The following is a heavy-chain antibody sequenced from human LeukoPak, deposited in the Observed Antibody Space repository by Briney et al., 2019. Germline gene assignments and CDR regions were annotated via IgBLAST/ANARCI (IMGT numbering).Heavy chain of an antibody. J-gene: IGHJ6*03. CDR2: ITSSSTYV. Sequence: GGSLRLSCEASGFTFSTYNMSWVRQAPGKRLEWVSSITSSSTYVFYADSVKGRFTISRDNAKNSLYLQINSLRAEDTAVYYRARDPYSGYYGDYYYYYMDVWGKGTTVTISS. CDR3: ARDPYSGYYGDYYYYYMDV. D-gene: IGHD5-12*01. V-gene: IGHV3-21*01. CDR1: GFTFSTYN.